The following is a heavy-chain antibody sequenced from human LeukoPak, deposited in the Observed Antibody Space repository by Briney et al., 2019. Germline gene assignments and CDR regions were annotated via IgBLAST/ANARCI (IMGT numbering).Heavy chain of an antibody. V-gene: IGHV1-2*02. CDR2: ITPSGGT. J-gene: IGHJ4*02. Sequence: GASVKVSCKASGYTFTSYAMHWVRQAPGQGLEWMGWITPSGGTNYPQKFQGRVAITRDTSITTAYMDLSRLTSDDTAVYYCARDRYGDGFAHFDYWGQGALSPSPQ. CDR3: ARDRYGDGFAHFDY. D-gene: IGHD5-24*01. CDR1: GYTFTSYA.